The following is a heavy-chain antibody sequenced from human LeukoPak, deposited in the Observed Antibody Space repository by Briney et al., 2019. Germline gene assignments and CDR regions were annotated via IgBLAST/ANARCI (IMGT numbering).Heavy chain of an antibody. CDR3: TTLSDDVLY. CDR1: GFTFHNAW. J-gene: IGHJ4*02. Sequence: GGSLRLSCAASGFTFHNAWMTWVRQAPGKGLEWVGRMKSNRDGGTSDYAAPVKGRFTISRDDSKNTLYLHMNSLRAEDTAVYYCTTLSDDVLYWGQGTLVTVS. D-gene: IGHD2-21*02. V-gene: IGHV3-15*01. CDR2: MKSNRDGGTS.